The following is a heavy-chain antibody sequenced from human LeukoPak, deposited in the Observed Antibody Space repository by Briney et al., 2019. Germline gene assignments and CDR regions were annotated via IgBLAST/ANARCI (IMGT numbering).Heavy chain of an antibody. CDR1: GFTFSSYG. J-gene: IGHJ5*01. CDR2: IRYDGSNK. V-gene: IGHV3-30*02. CDR3: AKVYEYGDHDWFDS. D-gene: IGHD4/OR15-4a*01. Sequence: PGGSLRLSCAASGFTFSSYGMHWVRQAPGKGLEWVAFIRYDGSNKQYADSAKGRFTISRDNSKNTLYLQVSSLRAEDTAVYYCAKVYEYGDHDWFDSWGQGTLVTVSS.